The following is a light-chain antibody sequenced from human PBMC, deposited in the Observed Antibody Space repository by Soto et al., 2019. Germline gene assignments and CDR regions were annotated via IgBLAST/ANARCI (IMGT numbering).Light chain of an antibody. CDR3: SSYTTSSTPSYV. J-gene: IGLJ1*01. Sequence: QSALTQPASVSGSPGQSITISCTGTSSDVGGYNYVSWYQQHPGKAPQLMIYDVNNRPSGVSNRFSGSKSGNTASLTISGLQAEDEADYYCSSYTTSSTPSYVFGTGTKVTVL. CDR2: DVN. V-gene: IGLV2-14*01. CDR1: SSDVGGYNY.